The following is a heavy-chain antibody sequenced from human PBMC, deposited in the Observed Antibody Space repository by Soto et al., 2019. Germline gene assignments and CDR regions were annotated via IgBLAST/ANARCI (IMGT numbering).Heavy chain of an antibody. V-gene: IGHV4-31*03. CDR3: ARYNAASGTYYVDY. J-gene: IGHJ4*02. CDR2: ISYSGIT. D-gene: IGHD6-13*01. CDR1: GGSISSVGYY. Sequence: PTETLSLTCTVSGGSISSVGYYWNWIRQHPGKDLEWVGYISYSGITHHNPSLKSRLFISVDTSKNQFSLKLSSVTAADTAVYYCARYNAASGTYYVDYWGQGTLVTVSS.